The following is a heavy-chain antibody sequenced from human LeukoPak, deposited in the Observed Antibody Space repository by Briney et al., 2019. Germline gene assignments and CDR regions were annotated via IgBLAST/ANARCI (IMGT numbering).Heavy chain of an antibody. V-gene: IGHV5-51*01. CDR1: GYSFTNYW. J-gene: IGHJ4*02. CDR3: ARHVAPITMVRGVTLDY. CDR2: IYPGDSDT. D-gene: IGHD3-10*01. Sequence: PGESLKISCKGSGYSFTNYWIGWVRQMPGKGLEWMGIIYPGDSDTRYSPSFQGQVTISADKSISTAYLQWSSLKASDTAMYYCARHVAPITMVRGVTLDYWAQGTLVTVSS.